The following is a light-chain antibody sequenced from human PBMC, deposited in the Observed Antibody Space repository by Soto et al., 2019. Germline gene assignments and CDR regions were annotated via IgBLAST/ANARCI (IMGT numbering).Light chain of an antibody. J-gene: IGKJ5*01. V-gene: IGKV1-5*01. CDR2: DAS. Sequence: DIQMTHSPSSLSASVGDRVTITFRASRSISSWLAWYQQMPGKAPKLLIYDASSLHSGVPSRFSGSGSGTEFTLTISSLQPDDFATYYCHQLNSYPHTFGQGTRLEIK. CDR1: RSISSW. CDR3: HQLNSYPHT.